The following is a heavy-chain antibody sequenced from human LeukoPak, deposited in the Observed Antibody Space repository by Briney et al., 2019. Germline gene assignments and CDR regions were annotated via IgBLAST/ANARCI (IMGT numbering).Heavy chain of an antibody. Sequence: SETLSLTCAVYGGSFSGYYWSWIRQPAGKGLEWIGEMNHSGSTNYNPSLKSRVTISVDTSKNQFSLKLSSVTAAGTAVYYCARGLGVLRFLEWLHPFDYWGQGTLVTVSS. CDR3: ARGLGVLRFLEWLHPFDY. CDR2: MNHSGST. J-gene: IGHJ4*02. D-gene: IGHD3-3*01. V-gene: IGHV4-34*01. CDR1: GGSFSGYY.